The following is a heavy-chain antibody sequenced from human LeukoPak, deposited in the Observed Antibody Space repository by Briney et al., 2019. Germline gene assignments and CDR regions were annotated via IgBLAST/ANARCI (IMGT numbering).Heavy chain of an antibody. CDR1: GFTFSSYS. D-gene: IGHD3-10*01. V-gene: IGHV3-21*01. CDR2: ISSSRSYI. J-gene: IGHJ6*02. CDR3: AKDQCGGSGSYYTGCYYYGMDV. Sequence: GGSLRLSCAASGFTFSSYSMNWVRQPPGKGLEWVSSISSSRSYIYYADSVKGRFTISRDNSKNTLYLQMNSLRAEDTAVYYCAKDQCGGSGSYYTGCYYYGMDVWGQGTTVTVSS.